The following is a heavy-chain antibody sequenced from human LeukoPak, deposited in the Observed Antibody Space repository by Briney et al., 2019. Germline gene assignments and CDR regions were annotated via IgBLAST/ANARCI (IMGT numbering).Heavy chain of an antibody. D-gene: IGHD3-10*01. V-gene: IGHV4-34*01. CDR3: ARRSRGYYGSVYFDY. J-gene: IGHJ4*02. CDR2: INHSGST. Sequence: TSETLSLTCAVYGGSFSGYYWSWIRQPPGKGLEWIGEINHSGSTNYNPSLKSRVTISVDTSKNQFSLKLSSVAAADTAVYYCARRSRGYYGSVYFDYWGQGTLVTVSS. CDR1: GGSFSGYY.